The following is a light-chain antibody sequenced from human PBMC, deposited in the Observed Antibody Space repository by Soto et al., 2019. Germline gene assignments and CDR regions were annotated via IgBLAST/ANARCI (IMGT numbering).Light chain of an antibody. CDR2: DTS. Sequence: DIQLTQSPSSLSASVGDRVTITCRASQVIPAYLNWYQQKPGKAPKLVIYDTSNLEIGVPSRFGGGGSGTDFTFTITGLQPEDCATYYCQQYESLPYTFGQGTKL. V-gene: IGKV1-33*01. CDR1: QVIPAY. CDR3: QQYESLPYT. J-gene: IGKJ2*01.